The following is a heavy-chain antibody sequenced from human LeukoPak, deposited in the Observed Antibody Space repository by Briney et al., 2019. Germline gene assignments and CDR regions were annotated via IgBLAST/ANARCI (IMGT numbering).Heavy chain of an antibody. J-gene: IGHJ6*03. CDR3: ARGSLGGNWNLYYYYMDV. V-gene: IGHV7-4-1*02. Sequence: GASVKVSCKASGYTFTTCIMNWVRQAPGQGLEWMGWINTNTGNPTYAQGFTGRFVFSLDTSVSTAYLQISSLKAEDTAVYYCARGSLGGNWNLYYYYMDVWGKGTTVTVSS. CDR2: INTNTGNP. D-gene: IGHD1-1*01. CDR1: GYTFTTCI.